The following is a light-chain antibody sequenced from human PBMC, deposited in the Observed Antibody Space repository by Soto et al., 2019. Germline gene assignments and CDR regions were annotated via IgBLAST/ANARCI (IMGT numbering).Light chain of an antibody. CDR1: QTISSW. V-gene: IGKV1-12*01. J-gene: IGKJ4*01. Sequence: DIQMTQSPSALAASVGDRVTITCRASQTISSWLAWYQQKPGKAPKLLISAASSLQSGVPRRFSGSGSGTDFTLIISSLQPEDFATYFCQQGDSFPFTFGGGTKVDIK. CDR3: QQGDSFPFT. CDR2: AAS.